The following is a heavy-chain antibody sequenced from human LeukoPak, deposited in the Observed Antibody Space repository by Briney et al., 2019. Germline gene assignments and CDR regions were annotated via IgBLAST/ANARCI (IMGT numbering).Heavy chain of an antibody. D-gene: IGHD1-14*01. V-gene: IGHV4-59*01. CDR3: ARHDGARGNHFDY. Sequence: PSETLSLTCTVSGGSTGSDYWSWIRQPPGKGLEWIAYVYYSGVTSYNPSLKSRVAISIDTSKNQFSLNLSSVTAADTAVYYCARHDGARGNHFDYWGQGTLVTVSS. CDR1: GGSTGSDY. CDR2: VYYSGVT. J-gene: IGHJ4*02.